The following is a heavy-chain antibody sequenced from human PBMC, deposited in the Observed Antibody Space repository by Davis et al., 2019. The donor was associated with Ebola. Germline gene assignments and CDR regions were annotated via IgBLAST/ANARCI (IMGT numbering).Heavy chain of an antibody. CDR2: ISYDGSNK. J-gene: IGHJ4*02. CDR3: AKDNELGY. Sequence: PGGSLRLSCAASGFIFSSYAMHWVRQAPGKGLEWVAVISYDGSNKYYADSVKGRFTISRDNAKNSLYLQMNSLRAEDTAVYYCAKDNELGYWGQGTLVTVSS. CDR1: GFIFSSYA. D-gene: IGHD3-10*01. V-gene: IGHV3-30-3*01.